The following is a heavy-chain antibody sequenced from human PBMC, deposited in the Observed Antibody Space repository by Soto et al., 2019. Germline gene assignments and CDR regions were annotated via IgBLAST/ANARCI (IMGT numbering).Heavy chain of an antibody. CDR1: GYSFNSYW. J-gene: IGHJ6*02. CDR2: IYPGDSDT. Sequence: PGESLKISCKGSGYSFNSYWIGWVRQMPGRGLECMGIIYPGDSDTRYSPSFQGQVTISADKSISTAYLQWSSLKASDTAMYYCARHDPPERWLQQDYYYYYGMDVWGQGTTVTVSS. D-gene: IGHD5-12*01. CDR3: ARHDPPERWLQQDYYYYYGMDV. V-gene: IGHV5-51*01.